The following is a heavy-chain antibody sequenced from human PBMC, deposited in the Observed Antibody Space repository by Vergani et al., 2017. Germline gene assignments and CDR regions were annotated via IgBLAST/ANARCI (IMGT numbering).Heavy chain of an antibody. CDR2: ISAYNGNT. Sequence: VQLVESGAEVKKPGASVKVSCKASGYTFTSYGISWVRQAPGQGLEWMGWISAYNGNTNYAQKLQGRVTITADESTSTAYMELSSLRSEDTAVYYCARDLGGGYSYGLVDYWGQGTLVTVSS. CDR1: GYTFTSYG. D-gene: IGHD5-18*01. J-gene: IGHJ4*02. V-gene: IGHV1-18*01. CDR3: ARDLGGGYSYGLVDY.